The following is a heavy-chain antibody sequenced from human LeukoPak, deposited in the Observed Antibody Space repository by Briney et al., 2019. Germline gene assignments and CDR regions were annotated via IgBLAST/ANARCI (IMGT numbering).Heavy chain of an antibody. CDR2: ISYDGSNK. CDR1: GFTFNSYA. J-gene: IGHJ4*02. Sequence: GGSLRLSCAASGFTFNSYAMHWVRQAPGKGLEWVAVISYDGSNKYYADSVKGRFTISRDNSKNTLYLQMNSLRAEDTAVYYCARGSRSSWYSSGWSNPPFDYWGQGTLVTVSS. D-gene: IGHD6-19*01. CDR3: ARGSRSSWYSSGWSNPPFDY. V-gene: IGHV3-30*04.